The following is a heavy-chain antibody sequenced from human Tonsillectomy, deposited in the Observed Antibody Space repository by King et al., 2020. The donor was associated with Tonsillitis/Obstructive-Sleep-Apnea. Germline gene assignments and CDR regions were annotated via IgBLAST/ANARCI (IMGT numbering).Heavy chain of an antibody. J-gene: IGHJ4*02. D-gene: IGHD2-2*01. Sequence: QLQESGPGLVKPSETLSLTCTVSGGSISSSSYYWGWIRQPPGKGLEWIGSIYYSGSTYYNPSLKSRVTISVDTSKNQFSLKLSSVTAADTAVYYCARHASTCSFDYLGQGTLVTVSS. CDR1: GGSISSSSYY. CDR3: ARHASTCSFDY. CDR2: IYYSGST. V-gene: IGHV4-39*01.